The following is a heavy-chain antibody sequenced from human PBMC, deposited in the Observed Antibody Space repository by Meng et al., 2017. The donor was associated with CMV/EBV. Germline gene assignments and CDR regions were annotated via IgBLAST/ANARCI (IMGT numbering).Heavy chain of an antibody. Sequence: QVHLQQAGPGLVKPSESLSLPCTFSCGSISSYYWSWIRQPAGKGLEWIGRIYTSGSTNYNPSLKSRVTMSVDTSKNQFSLKLSSVTAADTAVYYCARHGDTAMVVGIDYWGQGTLVTVSS. CDR2: IYTSGST. V-gene: IGHV4-4*07. J-gene: IGHJ4*02. D-gene: IGHD5-18*01. CDR3: ARHGDTAMVVGIDY. CDR1: CGSISSYY.